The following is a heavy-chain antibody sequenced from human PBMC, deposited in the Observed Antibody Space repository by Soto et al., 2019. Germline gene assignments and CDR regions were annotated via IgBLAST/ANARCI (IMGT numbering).Heavy chain of an antibody. V-gene: IGHV3-43D*04. J-gene: IGHJ6*02. CDR3: AKGYYGSGTRGWYYYYGMDV. Sequence: PGGSLRLSCAASGFTFDDYAMHWVRQAPGKGLEWVSLISWDGGSTYYADSVKGRFTISRDNSKNSLYLQMNSLRAEDTALYYCAKGYYGSGTRGWYYYYGMDVWGQGTTVTVSS. CDR2: ISWDGGST. CDR1: GFTFDDYA. D-gene: IGHD3-10*01.